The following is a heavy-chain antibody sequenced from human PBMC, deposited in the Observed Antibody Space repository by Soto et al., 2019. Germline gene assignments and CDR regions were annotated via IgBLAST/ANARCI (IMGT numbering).Heavy chain of an antibody. J-gene: IGHJ5*02. CDR2: IYPGDSDT. CDR3: AIHSTGYEDS. V-gene: IGHV5-51*01. D-gene: IGHD5-12*01. Sequence: GESLKISCEASGYSFPNYWIGWVRQMPGRGLEYMGIIYPGDSDTRYSPSFQGQVTISADKSISTAYLQWSSLRASDTAMYYCAIHSTGYEDSWGQGTLVTVSS. CDR1: GYSFPNYW.